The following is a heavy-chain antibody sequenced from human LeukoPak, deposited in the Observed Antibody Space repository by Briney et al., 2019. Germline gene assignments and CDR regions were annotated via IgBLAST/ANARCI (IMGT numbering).Heavy chain of an antibody. D-gene: IGHD6-13*01. J-gene: IGHJ4*02. CDR3: ARVGIAAAGNFDY. CDR2: ISYDGSNK. V-gene: IGHV3-30*04. Sequence: GRSLRLSCAASGFTFSSYAMHWVRQAPGKGLEWVAVISYDGSNKYYADSVKGRFTISRDNSMNTLYLQMNSLRAEDTAVYYCARVGIAAAGNFDYWGQGTLVTVSS. CDR1: GFTFSSYA.